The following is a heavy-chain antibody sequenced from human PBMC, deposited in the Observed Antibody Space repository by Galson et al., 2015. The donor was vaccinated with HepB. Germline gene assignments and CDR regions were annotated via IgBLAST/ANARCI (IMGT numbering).Heavy chain of an antibody. CDR1: GFTFSSYW. Sequence: SLRLSCAASGFTFSSYWMSWVRQAPGKGLEWVANIKQDGSEKYYVDSVKGRFTISRDNAKNSLYLQMNSLRAEDTAVYYCALLGGWFRGATFDYWGQGTLVTVSS. CDR3: ALLGGWFRGATFDY. V-gene: IGHV3-7*01. J-gene: IGHJ4*02. CDR2: IKQDGSEK. D-gene: IGHD3-10*01.